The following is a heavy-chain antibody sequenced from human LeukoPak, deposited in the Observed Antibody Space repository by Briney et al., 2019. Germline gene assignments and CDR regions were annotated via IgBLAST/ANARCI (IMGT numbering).Heavy chain of an antibody. CDR1: GFTFTSYS. D-gene: IGHD1-7*01. CDR3: ARKAQYNGHYPLDY. Sequence: GGSLRLSCAASGFTFTSYSMSWVRQAPGKGLEWVSGTSDRGDYTYYADSVKGRFTISRDSSKNTLFMRMNSLRAEDTALYFCARKAQYNGHYPLDYWGQGTLVTVSS. J-gene: IGHJ4*02. CDR2: TSDRGDYT. V-gene: IGHV3-23*01.